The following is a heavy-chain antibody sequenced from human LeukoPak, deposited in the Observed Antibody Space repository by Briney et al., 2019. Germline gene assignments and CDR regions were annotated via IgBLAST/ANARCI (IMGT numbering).Heavy chain of an antibody. CDR3: ARGGLAARRGMYYYYYYMDV. CDR1: GYTFTSYA. J-gene: IGHJ6*03. V-gene: IGHV1-3*01. Sequence: GASVKVSCKASGYTFTSYAMHWVRQAPGQRLEWMGWINAGNGNTKYSQKFQGRVTITRDTSASTAYMELSSLRSEDTAVYYCARGGLAARRGMYYYYYYMDVWGKGTTVTVSS. D-gene: IGHD6-6*01. CDR2: INAGNGNT.